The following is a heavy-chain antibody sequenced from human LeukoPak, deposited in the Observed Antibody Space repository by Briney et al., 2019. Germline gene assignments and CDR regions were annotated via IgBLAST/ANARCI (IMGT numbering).Heavy chain of an antibody. D-gene: IGHD3-9*01. V-gene: IGHV6-1*01. CDR3: ARDHPVADWAADI. CDR2: TYYMSSWHY. J-gene: IGHJ3*02. Sequence: SQTLSLTCAISGDSVSSNSAAWVWIRQSPSRGLEWLGRTYYMSSWHYEYAASVKSRITINPDTSKNQFSLNLTSVTAADTAVYFCARDHPVADWAADIWGRGTMVTVSS. CDR1: GDSVSSNSAA.